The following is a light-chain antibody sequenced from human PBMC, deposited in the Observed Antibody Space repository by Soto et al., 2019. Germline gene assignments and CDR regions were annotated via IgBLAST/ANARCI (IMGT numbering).Light chain of an antibody. J-gene: IGLJ2*01. V-gene: IGLV2-23*03. CDR1: SSDVGRYNL. Sequence: QSALTQPASVSGSPGQSITISCTGTSSDVGRYNLVSWYQQHPGKAPKVMIYEGSKRPSGVSNRFSGSKSGNTASLTISGLQAEDEDDYYYCFCADRSSFHVVFGGGTKLTVL. CDR2: EGS. CDR3: CFCADRSSFHVV.